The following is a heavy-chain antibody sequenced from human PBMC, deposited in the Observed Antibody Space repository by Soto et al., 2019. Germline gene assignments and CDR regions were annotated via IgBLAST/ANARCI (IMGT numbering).Heavy chain of an antibody. V-gene: IGHV3-66*01. CDR2: IYSGGST. CDR1: GFTVSSAY. J-gene: IGHJ6*02. CDR3: ARDSVTMVRAGGNYGVDV. Sequence: GSLRLSCAASGFTVSSAYMSWVRQAPGKGLEWVSVIYSGGSTYYADSVKGRFTISRDNSKNTLYLEMNSLRAEDTAVYYCARDSVTMVRAGGNYGVDVWGQGTTVTVSS. D-gene: IGHD3-10*01.